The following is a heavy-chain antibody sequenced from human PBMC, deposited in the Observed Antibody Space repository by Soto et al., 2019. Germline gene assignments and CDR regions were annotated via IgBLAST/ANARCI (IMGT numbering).Heavy chain of an antibody. Sequence: SVKVSCKASGCTFSSYAIRWVRQAPGQGLEWMGGISPIFGTANYAQKFQGRVTITPDKSTITAYMELSSLRSEDTAVYYCARGFLPPGWIDPWGQGTLVTVSS. D-gene: IGHD3-3*01. V-gene: IGHV1-69*06. J-gene: IGHJ5*02. CDR2: ISPIFGTA. CDR1: GCTFSSYA. CDR3: ARGFLPPGWIDP.